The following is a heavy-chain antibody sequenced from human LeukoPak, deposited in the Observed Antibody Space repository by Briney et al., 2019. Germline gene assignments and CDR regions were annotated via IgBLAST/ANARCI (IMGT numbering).Heavy chain of an antibody. CDR3: ARDVYDSGRGAFDI. CDR1: GFNFSIYS. J-gene: IGHJ3*02. CDR2: INEDGSAK. Sequence: GGSLRLSCAASGFNFSIYSMNWVRQGPGKGLEWVANINEDGSAKYYVDSVKGRFTISRDNAKNSLFLQMNSLRAEDTAVYYCARDVYDSGRGAFDIFGHGTMVTVSS. V-gene: IGHV3-7*01. D-gene: IGHD3-10*01.